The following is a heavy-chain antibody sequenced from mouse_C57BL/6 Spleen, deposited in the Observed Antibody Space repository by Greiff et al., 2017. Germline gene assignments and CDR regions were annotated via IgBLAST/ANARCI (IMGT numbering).Heavy chain of an antibody. V-gene: IGHV1-18*01. CDR1: GYTFTDYN. Sequence: EVKLMESGPELVKPGASVKIPCKASGYTFTDYNMDWVKQSHGKSLEWIGDINPNNGGTIYNQKFKGKATLTVDKSSSTAYMELRSLTSEDTAVYYCARGDYDYDGGNYYAMDYWGQGTSVTVSS. J-gene: IGHJ4*01. CDR2: INPNNGGT. CDR3: ARGDYDYDGGNYYAMDY. D-gene: IGHD2-4*01.